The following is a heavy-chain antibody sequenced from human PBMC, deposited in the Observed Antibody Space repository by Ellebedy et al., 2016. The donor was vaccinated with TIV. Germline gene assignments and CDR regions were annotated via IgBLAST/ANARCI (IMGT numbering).Heavy chain of an antibody. D-gene: IGHD1-26*01. J-gene: IGHJ4*02. CDR3: ARDQELLVFGY. V-gene: IGHV1-69*13. Sequence: AASVKVSCKASGGTFSSYAISWVRQAPGQGLEWMGGIIPIFGTANYAQKFQGRVTITADESTSTAYMELSSLRSEDTAVYYCARDQELLVFGYWGQGTLVTVSS. CDR2: IIPIFGTA. CDR1: GGTFSSYA.